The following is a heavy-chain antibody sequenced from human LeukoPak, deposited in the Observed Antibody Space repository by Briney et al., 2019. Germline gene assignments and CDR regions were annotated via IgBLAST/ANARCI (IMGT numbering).Heavy chain of an antibody. CDR1: GGTFSSYA. J-gene: IGHJ5*02. V-gene: IGHV1-69*13. D-gene: IGHD3-9*01. Sequence: VASVKVSCKASGGTFSSYAISWVRQAPGQGLEWMGGIIPIFGTANYAQKFQGRVTITADESTSTAYMELSSLRSEDTAVYYCARSLVDPNWFDPWGQGTLVTVSS. CDR3: ARSLVDPNWFDP. CDR2: IIPIFGTA.